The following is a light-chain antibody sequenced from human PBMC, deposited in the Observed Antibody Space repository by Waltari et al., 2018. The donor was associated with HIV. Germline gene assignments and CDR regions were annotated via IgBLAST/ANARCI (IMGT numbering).Light chain of an antibody. CDR2: YDD. CDR1: SSNIGHNA. Sequence: QSVLTQPPSVSEAPGQRVTISCSGSSSNIGHNAVNWYQQLPGKAPKLLIYYDDLLPSGVSDRFSGSKSGTSVSLAISGLQSEDEADYYCSTWDDSLNGWVFGGGTKLTVL. V-gene: IGLV1-36*01. J-gene: IGLJ3*02. CDR3: STWDDSLNGWV.